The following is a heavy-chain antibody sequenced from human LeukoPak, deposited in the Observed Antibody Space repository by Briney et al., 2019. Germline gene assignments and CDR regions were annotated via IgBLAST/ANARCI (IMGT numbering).Heavy chain of an antibody. Sequence: AAVKVSCKASGYTFTGYYMHWVRQAPGQGLEWMGWINPNSGGTNYAQKFQGRVTMTRDTSISTAYMELNRLSSDDTAMYYCARDRYIRSSIGAFDIWGQRTMATVSS. V-gene: IGHV1-2*02. D-gene: IGHD6-6*01. J-gene: IGHJ3*02. CDR3: ARDRYIRSSIGAFDI. CDR1: GYTFTGYY. CDR2: INPNSGGT.